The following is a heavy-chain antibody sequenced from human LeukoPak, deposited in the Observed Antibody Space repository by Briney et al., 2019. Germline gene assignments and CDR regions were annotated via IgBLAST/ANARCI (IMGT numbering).Heavy chain of an antibody. CDR1: GYTFTSYD. Sequence: GASVKVSCKASGYTFTSYDINWVRQATGQGLEWMGWMNPNSGNTGYAQKFQGRVTMTRNTSISTAYMEPSGLRSEDTAVYYCARGHSHYYYYYGMDVWGQGTTVTVSS. CDR3: ARGHSHYYYYYGMDV. D-gene: IGHD2-21*01. CDR2: MNPNSGNT. J-gene: IGHJ6*02. V-gene: IGHV1-8*01.